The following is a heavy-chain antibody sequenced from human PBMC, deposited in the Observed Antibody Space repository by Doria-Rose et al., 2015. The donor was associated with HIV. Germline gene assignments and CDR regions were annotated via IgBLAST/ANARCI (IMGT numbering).Heavy chain of an antibody. J-gene: IGHJ4*02. Sequence: QVQLQESGPGLVKPSETLSLTCSVSGASASSRGYYWNWFRQVPGKGLESLGYTYYTGTSDYSPSLKSRLNMAVDTSKNQFSLKLSFVTVADTAVYYCARMGSYRELDYWGQGALVIVSA. D-gene: IGHD3-3*01. CDR2: TYYTGTS. CDR3: ARMGSYRELDY. V-gene: IGHV4-31*03. CDR1: GASASSRGYY.